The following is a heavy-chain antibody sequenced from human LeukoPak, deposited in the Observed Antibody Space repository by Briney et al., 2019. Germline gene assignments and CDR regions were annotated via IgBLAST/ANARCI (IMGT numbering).Heavy chain of an antibody. CDR3: ERGFDYYDSSGYYPPWYFDY. CDR2: IKQDGSEK. D-gene: IGHD3-22*01. V-gene: IGHV3-7*01. J-gene: IGHJ4*02. CDR1: GFTFSSYW. Sequence: PGGSLRLSCAASGFTFSSYWMSWVRQAPGKGLEWVANIKQDGSEKYYVDSVKGRFTISRDNAKNSLYLQMNSLRAEDTAVYYCERGFDYYDSSGYYPPWYFDYWGEGTLVTVSS.